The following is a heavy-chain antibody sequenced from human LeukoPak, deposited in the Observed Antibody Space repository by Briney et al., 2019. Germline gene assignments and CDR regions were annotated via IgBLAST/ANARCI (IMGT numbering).Heavy chain of an antibody. CDR2: IYDSGAT. D-gene: IGHD2-15*01. Sequence: GSLRLSCAASGFTFSSYSMSWVRQAPGKGLEWVANIYDSGATDYNPSLKSRVAISLDTSKNQFSLKLSSMTAADTAVYYCARSYGGSSSSPFDYWGQGTLVTVSS. J-gene: IGHJ4*02. CDR1: GFTFSSYS. CDR3: ARSYGGSSSSPFDY. V-gene: IGHV4-59*01.